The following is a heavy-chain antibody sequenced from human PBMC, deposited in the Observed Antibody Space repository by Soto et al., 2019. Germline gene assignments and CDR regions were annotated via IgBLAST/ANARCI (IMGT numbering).Heavy chain of an antibody. CDR2: INSDDTSS. J-gene: IGHJ4*02. CDR1: GLSVSNYW. D-gene: IGHD3-9*01. CDR3: AHKGPEDWPLDY. Sequence: GGSLRLSCAASGLSVSNYWMHWVRQTPGKGLVWVSRINSDDTSSSYAASVKGRFTITKDTSKNQVVLTMTNMDPMDTGTYYCAHKGPEDWPLDYWGQGTLVTVSS. V-gene: IGHV3-74*01.